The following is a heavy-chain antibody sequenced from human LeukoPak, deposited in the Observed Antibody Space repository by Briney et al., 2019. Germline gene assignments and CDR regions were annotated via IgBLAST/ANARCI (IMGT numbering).Heavy chain of an antibody. CDR2: INHSGST. CDR3: ARLQDYYDSSGYYFDY. J-gene: IGHJ4*02. Sequence: SETLSLTCAVCGGSFSGYYWSWIRQPPGKGLEWIGEINHSGSTNYNPSLKSRVTISVDTSKNQFSLKLSSVTAADTAVYYCARLQDYYDSSGYYFDYWGQGTLVTVSS. D-gene: IGHD3-22*01. CDR1: GGSFSGYY. V-gene: IGHV4-34*01.